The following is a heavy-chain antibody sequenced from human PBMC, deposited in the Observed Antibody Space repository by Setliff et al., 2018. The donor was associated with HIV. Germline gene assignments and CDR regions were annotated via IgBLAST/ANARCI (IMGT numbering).Heavy chain of an antibody. CDR2: IYHSGST. J-gene: IGHJ3*02. V-gene: IGHV4-38-2*01. CDR3: ARRNSGWYDAFDI. Sequence: PSETLSLTCAVSGSSISNGYYWGWIRRPPGKGLEWIGSIYHSGSTYYNPSLKSRVTISVDTSKNQFSLKLSSVTAADTAVYHCARRNSGWYDAFDIWGQGTMVTVSS. D-gene: IGHD6-19*01. CDR1: GSSISNGYY.